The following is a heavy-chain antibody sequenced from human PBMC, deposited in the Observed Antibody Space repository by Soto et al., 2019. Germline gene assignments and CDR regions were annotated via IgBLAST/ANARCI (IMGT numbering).Heavy chain of an antibody. CDR2: ITRNSRTI. D-gene: IGHD1-26*01. V-gene: IGHV3-48*03. CDR3: AKEATNINNFDY. CDR1: GFTFSNVE. J-gene: IGHJ4*02. Sequence: PGGSLRLSCAVSGFTFSNVEMTWVRQAPGKGLEWISYITRNSRTIYYAGSVKGRFTISRDNAENSLYLQMNSLRAEDTAVYYCAKEATNINNFDYWGQGTLVTVSS.